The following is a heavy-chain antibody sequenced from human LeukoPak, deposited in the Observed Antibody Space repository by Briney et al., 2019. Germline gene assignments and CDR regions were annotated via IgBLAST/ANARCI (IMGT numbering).Heavy chain of an antibody. CDR3: ARRLYCSGGSCPIPYYYYYMDV. Sequence: PSETLSLTCTVSGGSISSYYWSWIRQPPGKGLEWIGYIYYSGSTSYHPSLKRRVTISVDTSKNQFSLKLSSVTAADTAVYYCARRLYCSGGSCPIPYYYYYMDVWGKGTTVTVSS. J-gene: IGHJ6*03. D-gene: IGHD2-15*01. CDR1: GGSISSYY. CDR2: IYYSGST. V-gene: IGHV4-59*01.